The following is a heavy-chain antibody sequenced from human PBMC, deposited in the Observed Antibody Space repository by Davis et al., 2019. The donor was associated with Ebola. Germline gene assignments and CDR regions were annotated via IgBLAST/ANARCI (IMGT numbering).Heavy chain of an antibody. J-gene: IGHJ6*02. V-gene: IGHV3-7*03. CDR2: INQDGSEK. D-gene: IGHD6-6*01. Sequence: PGGSLRLSCAASGFTFSSYWMSWVRQAPGKGLEWVANINQDGSEKYYVDSVKGRFTISRDNAKNSLYLQMNSLRAEDTAVYYCARGRSSKSWYNYGMDVWGQGTTVTVSS. CDR3: ARGRSSKSWYNYGMDV. CDR1: GFTFSSYW.